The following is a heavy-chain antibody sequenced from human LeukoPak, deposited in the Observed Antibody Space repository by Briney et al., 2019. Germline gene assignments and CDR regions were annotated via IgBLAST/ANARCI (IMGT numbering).Heavy chain of an antibody. CDR1: GFTFSSYG. V-gene: IGHV3-33*01. D-gene: IGHD6-19*01. Sequence: PGGSLRLSCAASGFTFSSYGMHWVRQAPGKGLEWVAVIWYDGSNKYYADSVKGRFTISRDNSKNTLYLQMNSLRAEDTAVYYCALGGYSSGWYYFDCWGQGTLVTVSS. CDR2: IWYDGSNK. CDR3: ALGGYSSGWYYFDC. J-gene: IGHJ4*02.